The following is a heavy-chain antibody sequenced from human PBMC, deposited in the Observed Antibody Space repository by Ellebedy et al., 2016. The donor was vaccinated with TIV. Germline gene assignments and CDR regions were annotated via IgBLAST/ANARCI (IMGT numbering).Heavy chain of an antibody. V-gene: IGHV5-51*01. CDR2: IYPRDSDT. CDR3: TRPIVGESDGFDV. D-gene: IGHD1-26*01. J-gene: IGHJ3*01. CDR1: GYTFTSYW. Sequence: GESLKISXKGSGYTFTSYWIGWVRQMPGKGLEWMGIIYPRDSDTRYSPSFQGHVTISVDRSISTAYLQWSSLKASDTAMYYCTRPIVGESDGFDVWGQGTLVTVSS.